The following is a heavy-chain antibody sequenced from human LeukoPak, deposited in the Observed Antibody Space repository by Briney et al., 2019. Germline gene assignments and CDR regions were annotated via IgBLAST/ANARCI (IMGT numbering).Heavy chain of an antibody. J-gene: IGHJ4*02. CDR1: GFTFSSYS. CDR3: AKDKAAAGPMGGDY. V-gene: IGHV3-30*18. D-gene: IGHD6-13*01. CDR2: ISYDGSNK. Sequence: GGSLRLSCAASGFTFSSYSMHWVRQAPGKGLEWVAVISYDGSNKYYADSVKGRFTISRDNSKNTLYLQMNSLRAEDTAVYYCAKDKAAAGPMGGDYWGQGTLVTVSS.